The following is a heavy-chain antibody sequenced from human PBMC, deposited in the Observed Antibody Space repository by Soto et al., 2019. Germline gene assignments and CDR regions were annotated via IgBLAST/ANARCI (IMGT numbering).Heavy chain of an antibody. V-gene: IGHV1-69*06. CDR3: ARHAGSRYCSSTSCRWFYGMDV. J-gene: IGHJ6*02. CDR2: IIPIFGTA. Sequence: QVQLVQSGAEVKKPGSSVKVSCKASGGTFSSYAISWVRQAPGQGREWMGGIIPIFGTANYAQKFQGRVTITADKSTSTAYIELSSLRSEDTAVYYCARHAGSRYCSSTSCRWFYGMDVWGQGTTVTVSS. D-gene: IGHD2-2*01. CDR1: GGTFSSYA.